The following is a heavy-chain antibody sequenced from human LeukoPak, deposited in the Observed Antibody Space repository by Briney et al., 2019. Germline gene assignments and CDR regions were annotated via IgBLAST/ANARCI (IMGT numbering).Heavy chain of an antibody. D-gene: IGHD1-26*01. J-gene: IGHJ4*01. CDR2: IYYNGNT. V-gene: IGHV4-59*01. Sequence: SETLSLTCTVSGGSISSYYWSWIRQPPGKGLEWIGDIYYNGNTNYNPSLKSRVTISIDTSKRQFSLKLTSVTAADTAVYYCARVLVGAHDYWGQGTLVTVSS. CDR3: ARVLVGAHDY. CDR1: GGSISSYY.